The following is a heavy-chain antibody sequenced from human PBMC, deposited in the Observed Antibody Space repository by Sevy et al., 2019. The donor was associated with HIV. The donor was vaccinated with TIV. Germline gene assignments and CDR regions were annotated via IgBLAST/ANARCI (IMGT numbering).Heavy chain of an antibody. J-gene: IGHJ6*02. CDR1: GFTFSSYS. D-gene: IGHD2-15*01. CDR2: ISSSSSTI. CDR3: ARGVIALYYYGMDV. Sequence: GGSLRLSCAASGFTFSSYSMNWVRQAPGKGLEWASYISSSSSTIYYADSVKGRFTISRDNAKNSLYLQMNSLRDEDTAVYYCARGVIALYYYGMDVWGQGTTVTVSS. V-gene: IGHV3-48*02.